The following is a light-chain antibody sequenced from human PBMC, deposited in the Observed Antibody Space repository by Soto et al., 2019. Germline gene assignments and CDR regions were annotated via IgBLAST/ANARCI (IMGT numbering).Light chain of an antibody. J-gene: IGKJ1*01. V-gene: IGKV1-39*01. Sequence: DIQMTQSPSSLSASVGDRVTITCRASQSIGSYLNCYQHKPGKAPKLLIFAASTLQSGVPSRFSGSGSGTDFTLTISSLQPEDFAIYYCQSYVTPRTFGQGTKVEIK. CDR3: QSYVTPRT. CDR1: QSIGSY. CDR2: AAS.